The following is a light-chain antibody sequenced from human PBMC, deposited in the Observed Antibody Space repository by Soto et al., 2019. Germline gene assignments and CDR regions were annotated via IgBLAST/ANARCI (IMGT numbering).Light chain of an antibody. CDR3: QQAHSMPFT. CDR1: QSITNS. Sequence: DIQMTQSPSSLSASVGDRVTITCRASQSITNSLNWYQHKPGKAPTLVVYAASSLQSGVPSRFSGSGSGTDFTLTISSLQPADFAPYFCQQAHSMPFTFGPATNVDIK. CDR2: AAS. V-gene: IGKV1-39*01. J-gene: IGKJ3*01.